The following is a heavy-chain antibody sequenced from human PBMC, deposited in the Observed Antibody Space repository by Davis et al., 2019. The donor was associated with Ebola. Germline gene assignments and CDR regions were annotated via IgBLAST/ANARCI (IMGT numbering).Heavy chain of an antibody. J-gene: IGHJ6*02. Sequence: ASVKVSCKASGYTFTDYYIHWVRQAPGQGLEWMGWINTKTGNPTYAQDFTGRFVFSLDTSVSTAYLQISSLKAEDTAVYYCARGGEVGATTGYYYYGMDVWGQGTTVTVSS. CDR1: GYTFTDYY. D-gene: IGHD1-26*01. CDR2: INTKTGNP. V-gene: IGHV7-4-1*02. CDR3: ARGGEVGATTGYYYYGMDV.